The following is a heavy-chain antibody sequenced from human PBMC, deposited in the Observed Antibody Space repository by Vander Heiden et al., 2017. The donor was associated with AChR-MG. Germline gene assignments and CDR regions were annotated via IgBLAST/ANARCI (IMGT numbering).Heavy chain of an antibody. D-gene: IGHD2-15*01. Sequence: QVQLLQSGAEVKKPAASVKVSCKASGYTFTRYGISGVRQAHGQGLEWMGWISAYNGNTNYAQKLQGRVTMTTDTSTSTAYMELRSLRSDDTAVYYGARLGYCSGGSCYNLNWFDPWGQGTLVTVSS. CDR1: GYTFTRYG. J-gene: IGHJ5*02. CDR3: ARLGYCSGGSCYNLNWFDP. V-gene: IGHV1-18*01. CDR2: ISAYNGNT.